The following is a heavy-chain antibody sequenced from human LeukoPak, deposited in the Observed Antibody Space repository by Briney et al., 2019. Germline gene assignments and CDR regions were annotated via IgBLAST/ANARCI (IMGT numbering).Heavy chain of an antibody. D-gene: IGHD2-15*01. J-gene: IGHJ4*02. CDR3: ASEAFCAGGRCYLQRVAS. V-gene: IGHV1-2*02. CDR1: GYTFTAYY. CDR2: IDASNGDT. Sequence: ASVKVSCKASGYTFTAYYMHWVRQAPGQGLEWMSWIDASNGDTKYAQKFQGRVTISRDTSTGTSYMELRSLISADTAVYYCASEAFCAGGRCYLQRVASWGPGTLVTVSS.